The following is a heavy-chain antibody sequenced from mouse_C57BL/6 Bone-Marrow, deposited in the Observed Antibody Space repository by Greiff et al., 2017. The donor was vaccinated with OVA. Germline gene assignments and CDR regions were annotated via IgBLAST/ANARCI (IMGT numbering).Heavy chain of an antibody. Sequence: EVHLVESEGGLVQPGSSMKLSCTASGFTFSDYYMAWVRQVPEKGLEWVANINYDGSSTYYLDSLKSRFIISRDNAKNILYLQMSSLKSEDTATYYCARVLTTVVNYFDYWGQGTTLTVSS. CDR1: GFTFSDYY. CDR3: ARVLTTVVNYFDY. D-gene: IGHD1-1*01. V-gene: IGHV5-16*01. J-gene: IGHJ2*01. CDR2: INYDGSST.